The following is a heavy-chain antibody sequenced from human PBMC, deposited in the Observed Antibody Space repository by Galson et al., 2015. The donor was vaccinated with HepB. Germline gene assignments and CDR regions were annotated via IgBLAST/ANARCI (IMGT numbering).Heavy chain of an antibody. CDR3: ARDLLWFGELLSYYYYYGMDV. Sequence: SVKVSCKASGYTFTSYGISWVRQAPGQGLEWMGWISAYNGNTNYAQKLQGRVTMTTDTSTSTAYMELRSLRSDDTAVYYCARDLLWFGELLSYYYYYGMDVWGQGTTVTVSS. CDR1: GYTFTSYG. V-gene: IGHV1-18*04. J-gene: IGHJ6*02. D-gene: IGHD3-10*01. CDR2: ISAYNGNT.